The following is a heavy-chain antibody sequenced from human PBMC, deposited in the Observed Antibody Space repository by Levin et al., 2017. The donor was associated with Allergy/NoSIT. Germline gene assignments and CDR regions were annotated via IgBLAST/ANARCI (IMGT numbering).Heavy chain of an antibody. V-gene: IGHV4-34*01. CDR2: INHSGST. J-gene: IGHJ6*03. Sequence: SQTLSLTCAVYGGSFSGYYWSWIRQPPGKGLEWIGEINHSGSTNYNPSLKSRVTISIDTSKNQFSLKLSSVTAADTAVYYCARGWFYMDGWGKGTTVTVSS. D-gene: IGHD3-9*01. CDR3: ARGWFYMDG. CDR1: GGSFSGYY.